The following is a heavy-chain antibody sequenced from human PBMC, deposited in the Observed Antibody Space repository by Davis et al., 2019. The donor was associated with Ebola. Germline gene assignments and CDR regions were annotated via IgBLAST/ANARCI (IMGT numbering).Heavy chain of an antibody. CDR3: ARDPRLDVLLWLGDSGMDF. V-gene: IGHV1-18*01. CDR2: ISAYNGNT. Sequence: ASVKVSCKASGYTFTSYGISWVRQAHGQGLEWMGWISAYNGNTNYAQKLQGRVTMTTDTSTSAAYMELRSLRSDDTAVYYCARDPRLDVLLWLGDSGMDFWGQGTTVTVSS. J-gene: IGHJ6*02. D-gene: IGHD3-10*01. CDR1: GYTFTSYG.